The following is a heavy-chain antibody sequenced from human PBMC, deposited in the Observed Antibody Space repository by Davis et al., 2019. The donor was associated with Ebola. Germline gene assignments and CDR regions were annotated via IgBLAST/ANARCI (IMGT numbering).Heavy chain of an antibody. V-gene: IGHV4-31*03. CDR3: ARGHLFWSGSPGWFDP. D-gene: IGHD3-3*01. J-gene: IGHJ5*02. Sequence: LRLSCTVSGGSISSGGYYWSWIRQHPGKGLEWIGYIYYSGSTYYNPSLKSRVTISVDTSKNQFSLKLSSVTAADTAVYYCARGHLFWSGSPGWFDPWGQGTLVTVSS. CDR1: GGSISSGGYY. CDR2: IYYSGST.